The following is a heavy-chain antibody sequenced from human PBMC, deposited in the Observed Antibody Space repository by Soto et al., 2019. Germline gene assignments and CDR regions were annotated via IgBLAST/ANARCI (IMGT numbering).Heavy chain of an antibody. Sequence: QVQLVQSGAEVKKPGSSVKVSCKASGGTFSSYAISWVRQAPGQGLEWMGGIIPIFGTANYAQKFQGRVTITADEATSTAYMGLSSLRSEDTAVYYCAREGWEGSHFDYWGQGTLVTVSS. CDR2: IIPIFGTA. D-gene: IGHD1-26*01. V-gene: IGHV1-69*12. CDR1: GGTFSSYA. J-gene: IGHJ4*02. CDR3: AREGWEGSHFDY.